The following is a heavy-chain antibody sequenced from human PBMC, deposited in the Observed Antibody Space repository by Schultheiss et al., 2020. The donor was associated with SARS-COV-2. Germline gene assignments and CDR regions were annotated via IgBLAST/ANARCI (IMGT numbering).Heavy chain of an antibody. Sequence: SETLSLTCTVSGVSVSGYFWSWIRQPPGKGLEWVGFVYYTGSTTYNPSLKSRVTISVDTSKNQFSLKLSSVTAADTAVYYCARAHYDYVWGSYRYQSFDYWGQGTLVTVSS. CDR3: ARAHYDYVWGSYRYQSFDY. V-gene: IGHV4-59*02. J-gene: IGHJ4*02. D-gene: IGHD3-16*02. CDR2: VYYTGST. CDR1: GVSVSGYF.